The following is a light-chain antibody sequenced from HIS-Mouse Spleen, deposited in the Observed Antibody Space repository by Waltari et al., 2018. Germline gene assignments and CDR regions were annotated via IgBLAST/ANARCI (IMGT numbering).Light chain of an antibody. CDR2: EDS. J-gene: IGLJ2*01. CDR1: ALPKKY. Sequence: SYELTQPPSVSVSPGQTARITCSGDALPKKYAYWYQQKSGQAPVLVIDEDSKRPSGYPGRLSGSSSGTMATLTISGAQVEDEADYYCYSTDSSGNHRVFGGGTKLTVL. CDR3: YSTDSSGNHRV. V-gene: IGLV3-10*01.